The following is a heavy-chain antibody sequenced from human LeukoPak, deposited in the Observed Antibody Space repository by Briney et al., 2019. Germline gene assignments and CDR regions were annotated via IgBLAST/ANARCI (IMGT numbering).Heavy chain of an antibody. D-gene: IGHD3-10*01. CDR3: ARYYSDAFDV. CDR1: GFTFSDYY. V-gene: IGHV3-11*04. CDR2: ISSTTGRII. Sequence: PGGPLRLSCAASGFTFSDYYMTWIRQAPGKGLEWLSYISSTTGRIIYYADSVKGRFTISRDNTKNSLFLQMVSLRVEDTAVYYCARYYSDAFDVWGQGTVVTVSS. J-gene: IGHJ3*01.